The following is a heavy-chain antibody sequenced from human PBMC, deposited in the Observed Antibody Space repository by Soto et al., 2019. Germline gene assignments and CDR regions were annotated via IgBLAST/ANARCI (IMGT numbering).Heavy chain of an antibody. CDR3: ARDGDPQSAFWSGPLGGGRFDP. Sequence: QVQLVQSGAEVKKPGSSVNVSCKTSGGTFGNSAVTWVRQAPGQGLEWLGGIVPMFGTANYAQKFQGRVTITAXXXTFXAYMELNSLKTDDTAVYYCARDGDPQSAFWSGPLGGGRFDPWGQGTLVTVSS. D-gene: IGHD3-3*01. CDR1: GGTFGNSA. CDR2: IVPMFGTA. J-gene: IGHJ5*02. V-gene: IGHV1-69*12.